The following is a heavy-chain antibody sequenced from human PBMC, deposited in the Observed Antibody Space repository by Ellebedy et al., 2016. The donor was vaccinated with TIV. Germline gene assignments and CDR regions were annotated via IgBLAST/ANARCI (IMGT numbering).Heavy chain of an antibody. V-gene: IGHV3-7*01. CDR2: IKQDGSDL. CDR1: GFTFSSHW. D-gene: IGHD3-22*01. Sequence: GESLKISXAASGFTFSSHWMTWVSQAPGKGLEWVANIKQDGSDLNYVGSVTGRFTISRDNAKSTLYLQMSSLREEDTAMYFCARDGKWLLDYWGQGTLVTVSS. CDR3: ARDGKWLLDY. J-gene: IGHJ4*02.